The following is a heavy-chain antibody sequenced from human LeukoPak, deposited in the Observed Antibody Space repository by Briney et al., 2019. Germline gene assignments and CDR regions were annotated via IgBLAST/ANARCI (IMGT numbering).Heavy chain of an antibody. Sequence: GGSLRLSCAASGFTFSSYEMNWVRQAPGKGLVWVSYISSSGSTIYYADSVKGRFTISRDNAKNSLYLQMNSLRAEDTAVYYCARESITMVRGHNWFDPWGQGTLVTVSS. V-gene: IGHV3-48*03. J-gene: IGHJ5*02. CDR3: ARESITMVRGHNWFDP. CDR2: ISSSGSTI. CDR1: GFTFSSYE. D-gene: IGHD3-10*01.